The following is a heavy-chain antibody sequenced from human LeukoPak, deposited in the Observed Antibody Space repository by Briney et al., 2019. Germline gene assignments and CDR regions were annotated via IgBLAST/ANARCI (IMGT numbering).Heavy chain of an antibody. D-gene: IGHD1-26*01. J-gene: IGHJ4*02. CDR3: TRDTDGSLDY. CDR1: GFTFTNSW. Sequence: PRGSLRLSCAASGFTFTNSWMAWVRQAPGKGLEWVANIKQDGRMKHYADSLKGRFTISRDNTKNSLYLQMNNLRADDTAVYYCTRDTDGSLDYWGQGILVTASS. V-gene: IGHV3-7*01. CDR2: IKQDGRMK.